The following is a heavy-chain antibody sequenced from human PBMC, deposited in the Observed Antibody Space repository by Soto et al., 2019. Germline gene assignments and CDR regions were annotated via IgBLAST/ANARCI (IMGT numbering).Heavy chain of an antibody. CDR2: ISNSGSII. V-gene: IGHV3-11*04. CDR1: GFTFSDYY. Sequence: PGGSLRLSCAASGFTFSDYYMIWIRQAPGKGLEWVSYISNSGSIIYYADSVKGRFTISRDNSKNTLYLQMNSLRAEDTAVYYCARGGSSAAAGPYYYGMDVWGQGTTVTVSS. CDR3: ARGGSSAAAGPYYYGMDV. J-gene: IGHJ6*02. D-gene: IGHD6-13*01.